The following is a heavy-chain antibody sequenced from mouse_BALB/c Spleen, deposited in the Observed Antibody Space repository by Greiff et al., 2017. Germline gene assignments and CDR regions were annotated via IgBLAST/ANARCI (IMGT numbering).Heavy chain of an antibody. CDR2: ISSGGGST. CDR3: ARQNYDYGAY. V-gene: IGHV5-12-1*01. D-gene: IGHD2-4*01. J-gene: IGHJ3*01. CDR1: GFAFSSYD. Sequence: EVKLVESGGGLVKPGGSLKLSCAASGFAFSSYDMSWVRQTPEKRLEWVAYISSGGGSTYYPDTVKGRFTISRDNAKNTLYLQMSSLKSEDTAMYYCARQNYDYGAYWGQGTLVTVSA.